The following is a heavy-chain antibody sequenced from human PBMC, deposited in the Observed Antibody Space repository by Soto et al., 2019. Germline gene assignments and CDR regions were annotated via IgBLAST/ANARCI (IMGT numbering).Heavy chain of an antibody. Sequence: GASVKVSCKASGYTFTSYAMHWVRQAPGQRFEWMGWINAVIGNTKYSQKFQGRVTITRDTSASTAYLELSSLRSEDTAVYYCARSIVVVTALDYWGQGTLVTVSS. V-gene: IGHV1-3*01. D-gene: IGHD2-21*02. CDR2: INAVIGNT. CDR3: ARSIVVVTALDY. CDR1: GYTFTSYA. J-gene: IGHJ4*02.